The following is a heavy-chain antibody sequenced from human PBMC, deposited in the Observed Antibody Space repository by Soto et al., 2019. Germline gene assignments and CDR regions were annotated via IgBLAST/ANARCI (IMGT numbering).Heavy chain of an antibody. V-gene: IGHV1-2*02. CDR2: INPNSGGR. Sequence: QVQLVQSGAEVKKPGASVKVSCKASGYTFTGYYMHWVRQAPGQGLEWMGWINPNSGGRNYAQKFKGMVNMTRDTTISTAYLELSRLRYDDTAMYYCASPTVKLATSSGLNWFGPWCTGTLVSVSS. D-gene: IGHD5-12*01. CDR1: GYTFTGYY. J-gene: IGHJ5*02. CDR3: ASPTVKLATSSGLNWFGP.